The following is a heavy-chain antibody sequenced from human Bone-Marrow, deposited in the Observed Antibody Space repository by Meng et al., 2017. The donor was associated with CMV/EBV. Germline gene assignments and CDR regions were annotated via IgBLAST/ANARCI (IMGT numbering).Heavy chain of an antibody. CDR2: IIPIFGTA. J-gene: IGHJ6*02. CDR1: GGTFSSYA. Sequence: SVKVSCKASGGTFSSYAISWVRQAPGQGLEWMGGIIPIFGTANYAQKFQGRVTITTDESTSTAYMELSSLRSEDTAVYYCARGGAGTGGYYYGMDVWGQGTTVTVSS. D-gene: IGHD6-19*01. CDR3: ARGGAGTGGYYYGMDV. V-gene: IGHV1-69*05.